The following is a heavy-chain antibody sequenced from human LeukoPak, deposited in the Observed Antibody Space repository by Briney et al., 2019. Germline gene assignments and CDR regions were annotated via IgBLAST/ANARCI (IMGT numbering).Heavy chain of an antibody. Sequence: SVKVSCKASGGTFSSYAISWVRQAPGQGLEWMGGIIPIFGTANYAQKFQGRVTITADESTSTAYMELSSLRSEDTAVYYCASRGGQLEGGWYSYYGMDVGGQGPTVTVSS. D-gene: IGHD6-13*01. J-gene: IGHJ6*02. V-gene: IGHV1-69*13. CDR3: ASRGGQLEGGWYSYYGMDV. CDR2: IIPIFGTA. CDR1: GGTFSSYA.